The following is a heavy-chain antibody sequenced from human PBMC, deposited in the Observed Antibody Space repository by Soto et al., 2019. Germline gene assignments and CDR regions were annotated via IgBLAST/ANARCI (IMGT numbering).Heavy chain of an antibody. CDR2: ISAHTGSS. V-gene: IGHV1-18*01. CDR1: GYTFTSSG. Sequence: QVQLVQSGAEVKKPGASVKVSCEASGYTFTSSGMSWVRQAPGQGLEWMGWISAHTGSSEYAQRFQGRVTMTTDRSTSTAYMELRSLRSDDTAVYYCARAFFYQGSDSRGYSFEAFDFWGPGTLVTVSS. J-gene: IGHJ3*01. CDR3: ARAFFYQGSDSRGYSFEAFDF. D-gene: IGHD3-22*01.